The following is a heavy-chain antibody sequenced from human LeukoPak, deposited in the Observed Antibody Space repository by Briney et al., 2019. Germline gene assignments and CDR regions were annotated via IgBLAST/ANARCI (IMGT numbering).Heavy chain of an antibody. D-gene: IGHD3-16*02. V-gene: IGHV3-49*04. CDR2: IRSKAYGGTT. CDR1: GFTFGDYA. CDR3: TRVRAIVTPKTFYYYYYYMDV. Sequence: PGGSLRLSCTASGFTFGDYAMSWVRQAPGKGLEWVGFIRSKAYGGTTEYAASVKGRFTISRDDSKSIAYLQMNSLKTEDTAVYYCTRVRAIVTPKTFYYYYYYMDVWGKGTTVTISS. J-gene: IGHJ6*03.